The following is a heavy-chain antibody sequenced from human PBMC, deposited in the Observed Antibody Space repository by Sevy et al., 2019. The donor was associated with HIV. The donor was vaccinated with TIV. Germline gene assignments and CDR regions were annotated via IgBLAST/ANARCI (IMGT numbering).Heavy chain of an antibody. D-gene: IGHD5-12*01. V-gene: IGHV3-23*01. CDR1: GFTFSSYA. CDR3: AKDRRDIVATITGFDY. J-gene: IGHJ4*02. Sequence: GGSLRLSCAASGFTFSSYAMSWVRQAPGKGLEWVSAISGSGGSTYYSDSVKGRFTISRDNSKNTLYLQMNSLRAEDTAVYYCAKDRRDIVATITGFDYWGLGPLVTVSS. CDR2: ISGSGGST.